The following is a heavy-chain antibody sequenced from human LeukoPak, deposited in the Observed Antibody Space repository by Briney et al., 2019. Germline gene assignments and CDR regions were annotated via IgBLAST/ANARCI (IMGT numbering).Heavy chain of an antibody. CDR1: GGTFSSYA. Sequence: ASVKVSCKASGGTFSSYAISWVRQAPGQGLEWMGWISAYNGNTNYAQKLQGRVTMTTDTSTSTAYMELRSPRSDDTAVYYCARGYYYDSSGSYFDYWGQGTLVTVSS. V-gene: IGHV1-18*01. J-gene: IGHJ4*02. CDR3: ARGYYYDSSGSYFDY. CDR2: ISAYNGNT. D-gene: IGHD3-22*01.